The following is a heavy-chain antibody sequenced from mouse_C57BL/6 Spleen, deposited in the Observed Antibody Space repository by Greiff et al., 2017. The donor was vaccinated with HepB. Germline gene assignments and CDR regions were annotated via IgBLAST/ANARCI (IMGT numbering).Heavy chain of an antibody. CDR3: ARDPHWYFDV. CDR2: IYPGDGDT. V-gene: IGHV1-82*01. J-gene: IGHJ1*03. Sequence: VKLMESGPELVKPGASVKISCKASGYAFSSSWMNWVKQRPGKGLEWIGRIYPGDGDTNYNGKFKGKATLTADKSSSTAYMQLSSLTSEDSAVYFCARDPHWYFDVWGTGTTVTVSS. CDR1: GYAFSSSW.